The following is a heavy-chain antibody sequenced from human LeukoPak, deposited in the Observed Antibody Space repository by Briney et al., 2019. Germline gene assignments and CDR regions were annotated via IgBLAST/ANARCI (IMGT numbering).Heavy chain of an antibody. Sequence: PSQTLSLTXTVSGGSISSGDYYWSWIRQPPGKGLEWIEYIYYSGSTNYNPSVKSRVTISVDTSKNQFSLKLSSVTAADTAVYYCAVGLYGSGPVSDYWGQGTLVTVSS. D-gene: IGHD3-10*01. J-gene: IGHJ4*02. V-gene: IGHV4-30-4*08. CDR1: GGSISSGDYY. CDR2: IYYSGST. CDR3: AVGLYGSGPVSDY.